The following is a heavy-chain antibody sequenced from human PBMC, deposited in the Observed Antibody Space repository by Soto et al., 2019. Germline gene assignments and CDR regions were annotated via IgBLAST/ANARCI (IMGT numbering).Heavy chain of an antibody. CDR1: GFSFSSYT. Sequence: PGGSLRLSCAASGFSFSSYTMNWVRQAPGKGLEWVSSINNNSGRKYYADSVKGRFTISRDNSKNALFLQMNSLKAEDTAVYFCAKGGGYEYFDYWGQGTQVTVS. CDR2: INNNSGRK. CDR3: AKGGGYEYFDY. V-gene: IGHV3-23*01. D-gene: IGHD1-26*01. J-gene: IGHJ4*02.